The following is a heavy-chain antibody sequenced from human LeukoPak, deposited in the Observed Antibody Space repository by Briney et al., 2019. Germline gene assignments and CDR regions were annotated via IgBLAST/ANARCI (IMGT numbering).Heavy chain of an antibody. Sequence: SETLSLTCTVSGGSMSGNYWSWIRQPPGKGLEWIGYIYYSGSTNYNPSLKSRVTISVDTSKSQFSLKLSSVTAADTAVYYCARSGCCSGGSCYSCTYDIWGQGTMVTVSS. CDR2: IYYSGST. D-gene: IGHD2-15*01. CDR1: GGSMSGNY. CDR3: ARSGCCSGGSCYSCTYDI. V-gene: IGHV4-59*08. J-gene: IGHJ3*02.